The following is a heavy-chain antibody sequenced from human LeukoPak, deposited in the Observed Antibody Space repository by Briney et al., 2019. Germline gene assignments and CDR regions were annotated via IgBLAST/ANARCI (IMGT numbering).Heavy chain of an antibody. D-gene: IGHD3-10*01. Sequence: ASVKVSCKASGYTFTGDYMHWVRQAPGQGLEWMGWINPNSGGTNYAQKFQGRVTMTRDTSISTAYMELSRLRSDDTAVYYCARDRSVRGIMVRGAITWFDPWGQGTLVTVSS. CDR1: GYTFTGDY. J-gene: IGHJ5*02. CDR3: ARDRSVRGIMVRGAITWFDP. V-gene: IGHV1-2*02. CDR2: INPNSGGT.